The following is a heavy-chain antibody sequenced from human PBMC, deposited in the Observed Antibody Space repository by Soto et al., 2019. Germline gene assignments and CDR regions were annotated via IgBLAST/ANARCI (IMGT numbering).Heavy chain of an antibody. J-gene: IGHJ6*02. Sequence: ASVKVSCKASRGTFSSYAISWVRQAPGQGLEWMGGIIPIFGTANYAQKFQGRVTITADESTSTAYMELSSLRSEDTAVYYCASAPPIWGSYYSYGMDVWGPGTTVTGSS. D-gene: IGHD7-27*01. CDR1: RGTFSSYA. CDR2: IIPIFGTA. CDR3: ASAPPIWGSYYSYGMDV. V-gene: IGHV1-69*13.